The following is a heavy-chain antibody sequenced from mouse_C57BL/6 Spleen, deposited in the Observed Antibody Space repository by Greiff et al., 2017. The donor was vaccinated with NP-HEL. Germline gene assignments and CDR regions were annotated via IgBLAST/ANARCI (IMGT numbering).Heavy chain of an antibody. CDR1: GFSLTSYG. CDR3: ARKGPFTTVVEDAMDY. J-gene: IGHJ4*01. Sequence: QVQLKQSGPGLVQPSQSLSITCTVSGFSLTSYGVHWVRQSPGKGLEWLGVIWSGGSTDYNAAFISRLSISKDNSKSQVFFKMNSLQADDTAIYYCARKGPFTTVVEDAMDYWGQGTSVTVSS. V-gene: IGHV2-2*01. D-gene: IGHD1-1*01. CDR2: IWSGGST.